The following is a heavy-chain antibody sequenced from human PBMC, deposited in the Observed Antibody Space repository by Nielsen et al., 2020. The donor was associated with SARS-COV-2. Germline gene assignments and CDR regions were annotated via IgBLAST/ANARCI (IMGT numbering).Heavy chain of an antibody. J-gene: IGHJ4*02. V-gene: IGHV1-46*01. CDR3: ARPNYYDSSGFYYYFDY. Sequence: ASVKVSCKASGYTFTNNYIHWVRQAPGQGLEWMGIINPNGGTISYAQKFQGRVTMTRDTSTSTVYMELSSLRSEDTAVYYCARPNYYDSSGFYYYFDYWGQGTLVTVSS. CDR2: INPNGGTI. D-gene: IGHD3-22*01. CDR1: GYTFTNNY.